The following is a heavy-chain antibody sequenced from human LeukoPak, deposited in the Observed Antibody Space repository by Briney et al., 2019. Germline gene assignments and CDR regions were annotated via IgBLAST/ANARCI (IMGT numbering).Heavy chain of an antibody. J-gene: IGHJ6*04. Sequence: GGSLSLSCAASGFTFSSYGMHWVRQAPGKGLEGVAFIRYDGSKKYYADSVKGRFTISRDNAKNSLYLQMNSLRAEDTAVYYCAVYGSGFFPWGKGTTVTISS. CDR3: AVYGSGFFP. V-gene: IGHV3-30*02. D-gene: IGHD3-10*01. CDR2: IRYDGSKK. CDR1: GFTFSSYG.